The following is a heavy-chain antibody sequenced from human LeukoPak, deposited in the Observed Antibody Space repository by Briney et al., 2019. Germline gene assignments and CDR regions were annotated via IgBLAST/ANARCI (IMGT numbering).Heavy chain of an antibody. J-gene: IGHJ6*04. CDR3: ARALALWFGELLV. D-gene: IGHD3-10*01. Sequence: GGSLRLSCAASGFTFSNYYMSWIRQAPGKGLEWVSSISSSGSTIYYADSVKGRFTISRDNAKNSLYLQMNSLRAEDTAVYYCARALALWFGELLVWGKGTPVTVSS. CDR2: ISSSGSTI. V-gene: IGHV3-11*01. CDR1: GFTFSNYY.